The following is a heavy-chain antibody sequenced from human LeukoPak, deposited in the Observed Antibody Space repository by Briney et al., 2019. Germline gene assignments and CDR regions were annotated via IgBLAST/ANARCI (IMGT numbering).Heavy chain of an antibody. D-gene: IGHD5-12*01. J-gene: IGHJ4*02. CDR1: GFTFSSYV. V-gene: IGHV3-23*01. Sequence: QPGGSLRLSCAASGFTFSSYVMSWVRQAPGKGLEWVSSISGSGSPTYYADSVRGRFTISRDNSKNTLCLQMNSLRADDTAVYYCAPDPNKWLRNYWGREPWSPSP. CDR3: APDPNKWLRNY. CDR2: ISGSGSPT.